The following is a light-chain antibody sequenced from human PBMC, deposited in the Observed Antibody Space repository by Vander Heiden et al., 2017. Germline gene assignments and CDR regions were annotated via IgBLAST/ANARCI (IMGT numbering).Light chain of an antibody. V-gene: IGKV1-5*03. Sequence: DIHMTHSPSTLSAAAGDRVTITCLASQNSQSWLAWYQQKPGKAPKLLIYKASNLESGVPSRFGGSGSETEFTLTISSLQPDDFATYYCQQHNTFPWTFGQGTKVEVK. CDR2: KAS. J-gene: IGKJ1*01. CDR3: QQHNTFPWT. CDR1: QNSQSW.